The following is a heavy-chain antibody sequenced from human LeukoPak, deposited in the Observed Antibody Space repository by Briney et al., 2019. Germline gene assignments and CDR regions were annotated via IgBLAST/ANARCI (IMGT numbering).Heavy chain of an antibody. Sequence: GASVKVSCTASGYTFTGYYMHWVRQAPGQGLEWMGWINPNSGGTNYAQKFQGWVTMTRDTSISTAYMELSRLRSDDTAVYYCARGGPMYYYDSSGYYDYWGQGTLVTVSS. CDR1: GYTFTGYY. CDR2: INPNSGGT. D-gene: IGHD3-22*01. V-gene: IGHV1-2*04. J-gene: IGHJ4*02. CDR3: ARGGPMYYYDSSGYYDY.